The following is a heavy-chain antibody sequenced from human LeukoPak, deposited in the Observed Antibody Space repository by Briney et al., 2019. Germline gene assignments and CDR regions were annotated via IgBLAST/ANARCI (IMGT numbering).Heavy chain of an antibody. CDR3: ARDGLSGARGY. Sequence: GGSLRLSYAASGFTFSRYWVICVRQAPGKGLKWVANINQDGSQKNYVDSVKGRFTISRDDAKNLLYLQMNSLRAEGTAVYYCARDGLSGARGYWGQGTLVTVSS. D-gene: IGHD4/OR15-4a*01. CDR2: INQDGSQK. J-gene: IGHJ1*01. V-gene: IGHV3-7*01. CDR1: GFTFSRYW.